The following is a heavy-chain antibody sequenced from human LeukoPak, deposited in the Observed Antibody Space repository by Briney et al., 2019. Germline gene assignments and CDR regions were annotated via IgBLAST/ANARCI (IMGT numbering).Heavy chain of an antibody. V-gene: IGHV4-4*07. CDR3: ARGFLEWSSSTPYNWFDP. Sequence: PSETLSLTCTVSGGSISSYYWSWIRQPAGKGLEWIGRIYTSGSTNYNPSLKSRVTMSVDTSTNQFSLKLSSVTAADTAVYYCARGFLEWSSSTPYNWFDPWGQGTLVTVSS. CDR2: IYTSGST. J-gene: IGHJ5*02. CDR1: GGSISSYY. D-gene: IGHD3-3*01.